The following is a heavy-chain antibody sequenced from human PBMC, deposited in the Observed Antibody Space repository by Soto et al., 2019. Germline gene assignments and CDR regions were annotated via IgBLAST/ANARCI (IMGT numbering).Heavy chain of an antibody. CDR2: INSDGSST. D-gene: IGHD2-15*01. Sequence: GGSLRLSCAASGFTFSSYWMHWVRQAPGKGLVWVSRINSDGSSTSYADSVKGRFTISRDNAKNTLYLQMNSLRAEDTAVYYCARGGYEYCSGGSCYQEHYYYYYYMDVWGKGTTVTVSS. CDR3: ARGGYEYCSGGSCYQEHYYYYYYMDV. CDR1: GFTFSSYW. V-gene: IGHV3-74*01. J-gene: IGHJ6*03.